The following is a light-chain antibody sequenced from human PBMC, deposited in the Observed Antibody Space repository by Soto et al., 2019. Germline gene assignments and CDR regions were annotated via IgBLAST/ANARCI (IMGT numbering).Light chain of an antibody. V-gene: IGKV1-27*01. Sequence: DIQMTQSPSSLSASVGDRVTITCRASQGISNYVAWYQQKPGKVPKLLISGASTLQSVVPSRFSGSASGTDFTLTISSLQPEDVATYYCQKYSSDPFTFGPGTKVDIK. CDR2: GAS. J-gene: IGKJ3*01. CDR3: QKYSSDPFT. CDR1: QGISNY.